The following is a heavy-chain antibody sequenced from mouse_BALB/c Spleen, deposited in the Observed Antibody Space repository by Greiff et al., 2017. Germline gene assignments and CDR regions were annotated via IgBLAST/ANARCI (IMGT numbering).Heavy chain of an antibody. J-gene: IGHJ4*01. CDR2: ISSGGGST. V-gene: IGHV5-12-1*01. D-gene: IGHD2-14*01. Sequence: EVKLVESGGGLVKPGGSLKLSCAASGFAFSSYDMSWVRQTPEKRLEWVAYISSGGGSTYYPDTVKGRFTISRDNAKNTLYLQMSSLKSEDTAMYYCARHRGRYDEGRYAMDYWGQGTSVTVSS. CDR1: GFAFSSYD. CDR3: ARHRGRYDEGRYAMDY.